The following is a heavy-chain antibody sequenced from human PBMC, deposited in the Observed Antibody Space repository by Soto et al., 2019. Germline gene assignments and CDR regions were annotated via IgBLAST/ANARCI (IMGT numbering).Heavy chain of an antibody. CDR2: INSDGSST. Sequence: GGSLRLSCAASGFTFSSYWMHWVRQAPGKGLVWVSRINSDGSSTSYADSVKGRFTISRDNAKNTLYLQMNSLRAEDTAVYYCARVDSSWYVGLYYYYGMDVWRQGTTVTSP. CDR3: ARVDSSWYVGLYYYYGMDV. J-gene: IGHJ6*02. CDR1: GFTFSSYW. D-gene: IGHD6-13*01. V-gene: IGHV3-74*01.